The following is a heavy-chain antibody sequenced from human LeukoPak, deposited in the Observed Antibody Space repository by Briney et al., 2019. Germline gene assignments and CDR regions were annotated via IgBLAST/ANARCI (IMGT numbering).Heavy chain of an antibody. J-gene: IGHJ4*02. D-gene: IGHD4-11*01. Sequence: GGSLRLSCVVSGFTFSSYSMNWVRQAPGKGLEWVSYISSSSSTIYYADSVKGRFTISRDNAENSLYLQMNSLRIEDTAVYYCALLTRTYSLFDYWGQGTLVTVSS. CDR1: GFTFSSYS. CDR3: ALLTRTYSLFDY. V-gene: IGHV3-48*01. CDR2: ISSSSSTI.